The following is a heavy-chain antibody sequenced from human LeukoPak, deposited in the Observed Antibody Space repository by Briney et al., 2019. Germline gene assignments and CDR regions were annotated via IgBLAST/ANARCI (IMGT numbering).Heavy chain of an antibody. CDR3: ARDATFGGVIVKIDY. CDR2: ISSLSLTI. CDR1: GFTFSTYS. D-gene: IGHD3-16*02. Sequence: GVYLRRSCAAAGFTFSTYSMKWLRQLPGKRLEWVSYISSLSLTIYYAISVNGGFTISRDNAKNSLYLQMNSLRDEDTAVYYCARDATFGGVIVKIDYWGQGTLVTVSS. J-gene: IGHJ4*02. V-gene: IGHV3-48*02.